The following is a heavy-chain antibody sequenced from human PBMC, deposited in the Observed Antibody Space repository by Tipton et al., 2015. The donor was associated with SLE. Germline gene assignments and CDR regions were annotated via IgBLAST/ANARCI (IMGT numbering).Heavy chain of an antibody. Sequence: LRLSCTVSGGSISSHYWSWIRQPPGKGLEWIGYIYTSGSTNYNPPLKSRVTISVDTSKNQFPLKLSSVTAADTAVYYCAREDYGDYGGYYYYYGMDVWGQGTTVTVSS. CDR2: IYTSGST. CDR3: AREDYGDYGGYYYYYGMDV. D-gene: IGHD4-17*01. J-gene: IGHJ6*02. V-gene: IGHV4-4*08. CDR1: GGSISSHY.